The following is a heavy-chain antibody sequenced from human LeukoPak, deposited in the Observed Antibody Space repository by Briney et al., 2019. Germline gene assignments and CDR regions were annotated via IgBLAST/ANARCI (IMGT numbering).Heavy chain of an antibody. CDR1: GYTFTGYY. CDR3: ARSDSDDYGDYFDH. D-gene: IGHD4-17*01. J-gene: IGHJ4*02. V-gene: IGHV1-2*02. CDR2: INPNSGGT. Sequence: ASVKVSCKASGYTFTGYYMHWVRQAPGQGLEWMGWINPNSGGTNYAQKFQGRVTMTRDTSISTAYMELSRLRSDDTAVYHCARSDSDDYGDYFDHWGQGTLVTVSS.